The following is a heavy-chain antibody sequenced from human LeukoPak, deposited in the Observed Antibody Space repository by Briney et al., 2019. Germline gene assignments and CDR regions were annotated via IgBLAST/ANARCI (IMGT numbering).Heavy chain of an antibody. D-gene: IGHD2-15*01. J-gene: IGHJ6*03. CDR2: ISSSSSYI. CDR1: GFTFSVYS. CDR3: ARGIVVVVAATDYYYYYMDV. Sequence: GGSLRLSCAASGFTFSVYSMNWVRQAPGKGPEWVSSISSSSSYIYYADSVKGRFTISRDNSKNTLYLQMNSLRAEDTAVYYCARGIVVVVAATDYYYYYMDVWGKGTTVTVSS. V-gene: IGHV3-21*01.